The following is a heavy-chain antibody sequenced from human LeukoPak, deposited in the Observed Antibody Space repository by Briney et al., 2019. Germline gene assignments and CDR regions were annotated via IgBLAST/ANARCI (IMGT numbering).Heavy chain of an antibody. CDR3: ARDGSSSWYVPPLKGYGMDV. CDR1: GGSFSGYY. J-gene: IGHJ6*02. D-gene: IGHD6-13*01. CDR2: INHSGST. Sequence: PSETLSLTCAVYGGSFSGYYWSWIRQPPGKGLEWLGEINHSGSTNYNPSLKSRVTISVDTSKNQFSLKLSSVTAADTAVYYCARDGSSSWYVPPLKGYGMDVWGQGTTVTVSS. V-gene: IGHV4-34*01.